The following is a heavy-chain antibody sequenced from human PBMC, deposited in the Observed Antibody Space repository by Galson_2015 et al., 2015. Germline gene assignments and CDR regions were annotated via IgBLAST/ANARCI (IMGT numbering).Heavy chain of an antibody. D-gene: IGHD6-13*01. CDR2: TYYRSKWYN. CDR1: GDSVPSNSAA. V-gene: IGHV6-1*01. J-gene: IGHJ4*02. CDR3: ARGRSWPLDY. Sequence: CAISGDSVPSNSAAWNWIRQSPSRGLEWLGRTYYRSKWYNDYAVSVKSRIAFNPDTSKNQFSLQLNSMTPEDTAVYYCARGRSWPLDYWGQGTLVTVSS.